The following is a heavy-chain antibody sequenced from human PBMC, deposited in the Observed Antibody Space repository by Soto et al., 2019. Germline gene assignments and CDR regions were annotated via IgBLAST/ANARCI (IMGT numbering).Heavy chain of an antibody. D-gene: IGHD4-17*01. CDR2: ISDDGSDK. CDR1: GFTFSSFG. J-gene: IGHJ2*01. CDR3: AKDLTVTTACMSWYLDL. Sequence: QVQLVESGGGVVQPGRSLRLSCATSGFTFSSFGMHWVRQAPGKGLEWVAVISDDGSDKYYADSVKGRFTISRDNSKNTLYLQMNSLRAEDTAVYYCAKDLTVTTACMSWYLDLWGRGTLVTVSS. V-gene: IGHV3-30*18.